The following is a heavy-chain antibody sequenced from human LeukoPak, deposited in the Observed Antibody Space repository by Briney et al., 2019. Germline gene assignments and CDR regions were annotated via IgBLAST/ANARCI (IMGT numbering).Heavy chain of an antibody. CDR1: GFTFSSYG. CDR3: AKAEGGLAYCGGDCYSVGWFDP. CDR2: IWYDGSNK. V-gene: IGHV3-33*06. D-gene: IGHD2-21*02. J-gene: IGHJ5*02. Sequence: GGSLRLSCAASGFTFSSYGMHWVRQAPGKGLEWVAVIWYDGSNKYYADSVKGRFTISRDNSKNTLYLQMNSLRAGDTAVYYCAKAEGGLAYCGGDCYSVGWFDPWGQGTLVTVSS.